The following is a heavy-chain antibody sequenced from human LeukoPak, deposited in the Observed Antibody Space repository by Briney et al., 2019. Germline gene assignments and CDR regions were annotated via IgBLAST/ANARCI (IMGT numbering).Heavy chain of an antibody. CDR2: IKQDGSEK. J-gene: IGHJ4*02. CDR1: GFTFNSYT. V-gene: IGHV3-7*01. D-gene: IGHD3-10*01. Sequence: GGSLRLSCAASGFTFNSYTMTWVRQAPEKGLEWVANIKQDGSEKYYVDSVKGRFTISRDNAKNSLYLQMNSLRAEDTAVYYCARCGSYYTFDYWGQGTLVTVSS. CDR3: ARCGSYYTFDY.